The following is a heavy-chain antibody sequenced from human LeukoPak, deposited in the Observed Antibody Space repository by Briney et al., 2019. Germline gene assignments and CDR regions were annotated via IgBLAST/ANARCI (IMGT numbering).Heavy chain of an antibody. CDR1: GFTFDDYG. CDR3: AKAYYDDYATAPRDFYY. CDR2: INWNGGST. V-gene: IGHV3-20*04. D-gene: IGHD4-17*01. Sequence: RPGGSLRLSCAASGFTFDDYGMSWVRQAPGKGLEWVSGINWNGGSTGYADSLKGRFTISRDNAKNSLYLQMNSLRAEDTAVYYCAKAYYDDYATAPRDFYYWGQGTLVTVSS. J-gene: IGHJ4*02.